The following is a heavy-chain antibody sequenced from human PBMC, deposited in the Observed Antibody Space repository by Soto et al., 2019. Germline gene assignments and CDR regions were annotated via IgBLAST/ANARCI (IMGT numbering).Heavy chain of an antibody. V-gene: IGHV3-23*01. Sequence: EVQLLESGGGLVQPGGSLRLSCAVSGFTFSSHAMSWVRQAPGTGLECVSSITGSGDSTYYADSVKGRFTISRDNSKSTLYLQMNSLRAEDTAVYYCAKDLQFSGWLSAQTFDYWGQGTQVTVSS. CDR2: ITGSGDST. CDR1: GFTFSSHA. J-gene: IGHJ4*02. D-gene: IGHD6-19*01. CDR3: AKDLQFSGWLSAQTFDY.